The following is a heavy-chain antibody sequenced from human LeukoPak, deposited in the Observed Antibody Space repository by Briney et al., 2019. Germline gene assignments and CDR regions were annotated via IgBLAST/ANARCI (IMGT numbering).Heavy chain of an antibody. CDR3: SSSAGPYDAFDV. CDR2: IIYSGNT. D-gene: IGHD6-13*01. Sequence: SETLSLTCTASSGSISSTSYYWGWIRQPPGRGLEWIGGIIYSGNTYYNPSLKSRVTISVDTSKNQFSLKLSSVTAADTAVYYCSSSAGPYDAFDVWGQGTLVTVSS. J-gene: IGHJ3*01. CDR1: SGSISSTSYY. V-gene: IGHV4-39*07.